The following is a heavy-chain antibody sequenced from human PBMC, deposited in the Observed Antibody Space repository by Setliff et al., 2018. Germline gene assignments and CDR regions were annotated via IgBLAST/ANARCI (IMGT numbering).Heavy chain of an antibody. Sequence: ASVKFSCKASGYTFTNYGITWVRQAPGQGLEWMGWIFPKTGNTNYAHKLQGRVSMTTDTSTGTAYMELRSLRSDDTAVYYCSRLVRYCTSVACHRASGGDFWGQGTLVTVSS. D-gene: IGHD2-8*02. CDR2: IFPKTGNT. V-gene: IGHV1-18*01. J-gene: IGHJ4*02. CDR3: SRLVRYCTSVACHRASGGDF. CDR1: GYTFTNYG.